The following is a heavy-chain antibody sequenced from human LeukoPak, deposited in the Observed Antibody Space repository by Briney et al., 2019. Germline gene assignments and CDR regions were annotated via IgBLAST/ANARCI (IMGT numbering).Heavy chain of an antibody. J-gene: IGHJ4*02. D-gene: IGHD5-24*01. CDR3: ARVGSHGPLDY. CDR2: INHSGST. CDR1: GGSFSGYY. Sequence: SETLSLTCAVYGGSFSGYYWSWIRQPPGKGLEWIGEINHSGSTNYNPSLKSRVTISVDTSKNQFSLKLSSVTTADTAVYYCARVGSHGPLDYWGQGTLVTVSS. V-gene: IGHV4-34*01.